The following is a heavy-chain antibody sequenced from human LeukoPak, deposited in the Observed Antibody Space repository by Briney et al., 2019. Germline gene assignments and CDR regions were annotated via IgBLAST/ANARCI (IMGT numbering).Heavy chain of an antibody. J-gene: IGHJ6*03. CDR3: ARGRMTTVTPYYYYMDV. Sequence: SETLSLTCTVSGGSISSYYWSWIRQPAGKGLEWIGRIYTSGSTNYNPSLKSRVTMSVDTSKNQFSLKLSSVTAADTAVYYCARGRMTTVTPYYYYMDVWGKGTTVTVSS. D-gene: IGHD4-11*01. CDR2: IYTSGST. V-gene: IGHV4-4*07. CDR1: GGSISSYY.